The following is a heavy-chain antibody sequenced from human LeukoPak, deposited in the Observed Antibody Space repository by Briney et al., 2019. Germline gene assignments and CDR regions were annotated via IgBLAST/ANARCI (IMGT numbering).Heavy chain of an antibody. J-gene: IGHJ4*02. CDR2: ISHSGST. D-gene: IGHD3-10*02. CDR1: GGSFSGYY. V-gene: IGHV4-34*01. CDR3: ARGALGSGTYYHDSFDS. Sequence: PSETLSLTCAVYGGSFSGYYWSWIRQPPGKGLEWIGEISHSGSTNYNPSLKNRVKVSVDKSKNQFSLTLTSVTAADTAFYYCARGALGSGTYYHDSFDSWGQGTLVTVST.